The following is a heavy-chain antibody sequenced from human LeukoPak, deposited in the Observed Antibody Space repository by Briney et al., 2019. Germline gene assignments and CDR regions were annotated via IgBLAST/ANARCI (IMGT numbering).Heavy chain of an antibody. CDR1: GYTFIHYH. D-gene: IGHD2-8*01. CDR2: VDPEDGRT. CDR3: ATVAMLSTAFYFDH. V-gene: IGHV1-69-2*01. J-gene: IGHJ4*02. Sequence: VKVSCKASGYTFIHYHMDWVRQAPGKALECMGRVDPEDGRTIYAERFRDRVTITADRSTDTVYLEVTRLNSDDTAVYFCATVAMLSTAFYFDHWGQGTLVTVSS.